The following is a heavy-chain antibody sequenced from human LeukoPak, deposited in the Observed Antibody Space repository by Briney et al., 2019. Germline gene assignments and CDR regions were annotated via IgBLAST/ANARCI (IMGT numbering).Heavy chain of an antibody. D-gene: IGHD6-19*01. J-gene: IGHJ4*02. CDR2: INWNGGTT. Sequence: PGGSLRLSCAASGFTFDDYAMTWVRQTPGKGLEWVSGINWNGGTTSYADPLKGRFTISRDNAKNSLYLQMNSLRAEDTALYYCARGDKIRLGSPIVHSSGWYMFDYWGQGTLVTVSS. V-gene: IGHV3-20*04. CDR1: GFTFDDYA. CDR3: ARGDKIRLGSPIVHSSGWYMFDY.